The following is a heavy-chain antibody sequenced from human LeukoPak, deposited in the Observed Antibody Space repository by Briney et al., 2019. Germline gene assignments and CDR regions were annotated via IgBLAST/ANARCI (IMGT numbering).Heavy chain of an antibody. CDR2: IYMSGSP. V-gene: IGHV4-61*02. CDR1: GGSISIGSDY. J-gene: IGHJ6*03. D-gene: IGHD1-26*01. CDR3: ARDLFHIVGATSRYYYYYMDV. Sequence: PSQSLSLTRAVSGGSISIGSDYGSWIRQPAGRGLEWIGRIYMSGSPNYNPSLKSRVTISVGTSKNQFSLKLSSVTAADTAVYYCARDLFHIVGATSRYYYYYMDVWGKGTTVTVSS.